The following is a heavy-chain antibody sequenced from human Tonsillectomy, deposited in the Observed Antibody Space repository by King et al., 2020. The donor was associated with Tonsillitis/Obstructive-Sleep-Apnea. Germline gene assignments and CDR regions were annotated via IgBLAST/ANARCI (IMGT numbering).Heavy chain of an antibody. D-gene: IGHD6-19*01. Sequence: VQLVESGGGLVQPGRSLRLSCAASGFTFDDYAMFWVRQAPGKGLEWVSGISWNSGRKAYADSVKGRFTISRDNAKNSLYLQMNSLRTEDTALYHCAKDLILAGSGTPGYAFDIWGQGTMVTVSS. CDR2: ISWNSGRK. CDR1: GFTFDDYA. CDR3: AKDLILAGSGTPGYAFDI. V-gene: IGHV3-9*01. J-gene: IGHJ3*02.